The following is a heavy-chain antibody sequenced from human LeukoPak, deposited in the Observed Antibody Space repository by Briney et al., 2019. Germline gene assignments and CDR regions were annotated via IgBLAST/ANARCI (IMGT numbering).Heavy chain of an antibody. V-gene: IGHV3-66*01. D-gene: IGHD6-13*01. Sequence: PGGSLRLSCAASGFTVSSNYMSWVRQAPGKGLEWVSVIYSGGGTYYADSVKGRFTISRDNSKNTLYLQMNSLRAEDTAVYYCARSALRPGIAAAALGWFDPWGQGTLVTVSS. CDR3: ARSALRPGIAAAALGWFDP. J-gene: IGHJ5*02. CDR2: IYSGGGT. CDR1: GFTVSSNY.